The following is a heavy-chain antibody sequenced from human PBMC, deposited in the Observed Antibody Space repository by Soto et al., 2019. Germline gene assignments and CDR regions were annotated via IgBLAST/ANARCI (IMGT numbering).Heavy chain of an antibody. J-gene: IGHJ4*02. D-gene: IGHD6-19*01. CDR2: IKNKANSYTT. CDR1: GFTFSDHY. V-gene: IGHV3-72*01. Sequence: EVQLVESGGGLVQPEGSLRLSCAASGFTFSDHYMDWVRQAPGKGLEWVGRIKNKANSYTTEYAAPVKGRFIISRDDSKNSVFLQMNRPQTDDTAIHYSTRVRLGSSRSSDSWGQGILVTVSS. CDR3: TRVRLGSSRSSDS.